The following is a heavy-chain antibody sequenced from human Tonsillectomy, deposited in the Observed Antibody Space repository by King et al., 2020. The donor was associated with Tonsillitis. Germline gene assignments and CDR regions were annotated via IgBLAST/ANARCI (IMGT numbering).Heavy chain of an antibody. Sequence: VQLVESGGGLVQPGRSLRLSCAASGFTFDDYAMHWVRQAPGKGLEWVSGISWNSGSIGHADSVKGRFTISRDNAKNSLYLQMNSLRAEDTALYYCAKDKYSGSSETLDHWGQGTLVTVSS. CDR2: ISWNSGSI. V-gene: IGHV3-9*01. D-gene: IGHD1-26*01. J-gene: IGHJ4*02. CDR3: AKDKYSGSSETLDH. CDR1: GFTFDDYA.